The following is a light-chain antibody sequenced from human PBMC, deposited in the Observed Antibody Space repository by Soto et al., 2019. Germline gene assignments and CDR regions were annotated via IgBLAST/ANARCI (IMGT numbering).Light chain of an antibody. CDR1: QSISDT. CDR3: QQYNNWPWT. J-gene: IGKJ1*01. Sequence: LMTQSPSTLSVSPGGRAPLSCRASQSISDTLAWYQQKPGQAPRLLIHGASTRATGFPARFSGSGSGTDFTLTISSLQSEDFEVYYCQQYNNWPWTFGQGTKVDIK. CDR2: GAS. V-gene: IGKV3-15*01.